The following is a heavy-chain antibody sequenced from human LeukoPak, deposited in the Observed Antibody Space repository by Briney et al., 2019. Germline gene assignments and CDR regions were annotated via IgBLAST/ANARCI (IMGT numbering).Heavy chain of an antibody. D-gene: IGHD2-21*02. J-gene: IGHJ3*02. CDR1: GFTFSTYG. CDR3: AKPRGGDSWAFDI. V-gene: IGHV3-30*18. CDR2: VSYDGSDK. Sequence: GGCLRLSCEASGFTFSTYGMHWVRPAPGRGLGWVAGVSYDGSDKYYPDSVKGRFSISRHNSKNTLYLQMNSLRPDDTAVYYCAKPRGGDSWAFDIWGHGTMVAVSS.